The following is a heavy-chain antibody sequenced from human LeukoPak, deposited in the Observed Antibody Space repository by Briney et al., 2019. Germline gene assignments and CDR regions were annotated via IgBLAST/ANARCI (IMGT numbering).Heavy chain of an antibody. Sequence: PGGSLRLSCAAPGFSVSSNSMSWIRQAPGKGLEWVSVIYAYGTTNYADSVKGRFTISRDNSKNTLYLQMDSLRVEDTAVYFCARSREGETPLNKWGQGNLVTVSS. CDR1: GFSVSSNS. CDR3: ARSREGETPLNK. D-gene: IGHD1-26*01. V-gene: IGHV3-53*01. J-gene: IGHJ4*02. CDR2: IYAYGTT.